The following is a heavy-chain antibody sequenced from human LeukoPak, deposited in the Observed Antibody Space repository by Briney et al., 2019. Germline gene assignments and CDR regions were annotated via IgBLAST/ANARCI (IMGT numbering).Heavy chain of an antibody. Sequence: GRSLRLSCAASGFTFSSYAMHWVRQAPGKGLEWVAVISYDGSNKYCADSVKGRFTISRDNSKNTLYLQMNSLRAEDTAVYYCARDKSCSGGSCYYFDYWGQGTLVTVSS. CDR1: GFTFSSYA. CDR2: ISYDGSNK. V-gene: IGHV3-30-3*01. CDR3: ARDKSCSGGSCYYFDY. J-gene: IGHJ4*02. D-gene: IGHD2-15*01.